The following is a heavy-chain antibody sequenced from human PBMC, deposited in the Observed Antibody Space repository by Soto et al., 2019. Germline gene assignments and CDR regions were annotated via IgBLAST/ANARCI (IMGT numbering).Heavy chain of an antibody. V-gene: IGHV4-4*02. J-gene: IGHJ3*02. CDR3: AREGVRNSSSWYDAFDI. CDR1: GGSISSSNW. D-gene: IGHD6-13*01. Sequence: NLSETLSLTCAVSGGSISSSNWWSWVRQPPGKGLEWIGEIYHSGSTNYNPSLKRRVTISVDKSKNQFSLKLSSVTAADTAVYYCAREGVRNSSSWYDAFDIWGQGTMVTVSS. CDR2: IYHSGST.